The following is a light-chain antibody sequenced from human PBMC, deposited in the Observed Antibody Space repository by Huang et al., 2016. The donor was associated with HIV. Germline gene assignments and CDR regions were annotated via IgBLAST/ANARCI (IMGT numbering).Light chain of an antibody. CDR2: AAS. CDR3: QQSFRTPYT. V-gene: IGKV1-39*01. CDR1: QSIGAY. J-gene: IGKJ2*01. Sequence: DIRMTQSPSSLSASVGDGVAITCRSSQSIGAYLNWYQQKPGKAPDLLIYAASTLQSGVPSRFNGIGSGSDFTLTISSLQFEDLATYYCQQSFRTPYTFGQGSKLEIK.